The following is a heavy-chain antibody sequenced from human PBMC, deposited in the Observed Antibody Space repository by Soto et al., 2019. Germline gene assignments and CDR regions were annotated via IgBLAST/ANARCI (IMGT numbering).Heavy chain of an antibody. CDR3: ARDYGALPCDRIQH. J-gene: IGHJ1*01. Sequence: VESGGGVVQPGRSLTLSCAASGFSLDSYAMHWVRQAPGKGHEWMAVVSYDGKNIYYADSVKGRFIISKDDPKNTLYLRMGSLTAEDTATYYCARDYGALPCDRIQHWGRGTLVTVSS. CDR1: GFSLDSYA. CDR2: VSYDGKNI. D-gene: IGHD3-10*01. V-gene: IGHV3-30*03.